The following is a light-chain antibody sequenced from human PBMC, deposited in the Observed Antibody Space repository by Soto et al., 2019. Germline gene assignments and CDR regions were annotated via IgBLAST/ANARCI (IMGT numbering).Light chain of an antibody. CDR1: QSISSW. J-gene: IGKJ4*01. CDR3: QQYNTYSSLT. Sequence: DIQMTQSPFNVSASFVDRVPLTCRASQSISSWLAWYQQKLGRAPRLLIYDASSLESGVPSRFSGSGYGTEFTLTISSLQPDDFATYYCQQYNTYSSLTFGGGTKVDIK. CDR2: DAS. V-gene: IGKV1-5*01.